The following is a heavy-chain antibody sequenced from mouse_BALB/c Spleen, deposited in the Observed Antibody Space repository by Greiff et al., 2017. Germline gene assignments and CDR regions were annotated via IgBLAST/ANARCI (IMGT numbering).Heavy chain of an antibody. CDR1: GFNIKDTY. V-gene: IGHV14-3*02. Sequence: LVESGAELVKPGASVKLSCTASGFNIKDTYMHWVKQRPEQGLEWIGRIDPANGNTKYDPKFQGKATITADTSSNTAYLQLSSLTSEDTAVYYCARSGNYGSSLYAMDYWGQGTSVTVSS. D-gene: IGHD1-1*01. J-gene: IGHJ4*01. CDR2: IDPANGNT. CDR3: ARSGNYGSSLYAMDY.